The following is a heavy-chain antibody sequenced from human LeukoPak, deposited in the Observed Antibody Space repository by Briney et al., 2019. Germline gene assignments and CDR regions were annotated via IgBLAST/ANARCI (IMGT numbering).Heavy chain of an antibody. CDR1: GFTFSSYW. Sequence: GGSLRLSCAASGFTFSSYWMNWARQAPGKGLEWVASINHNGNVNYYVDSMKGRFTISRDNSKNTLYLQMNSLRAEDTAVYYCANVRTSPFDYWGQGTLVTVSS. CDR2: INHNGNVN. D-gene: IGHD1/OR15-1a*01. J-gene: IGHJ4*02. CDR3: ANVRTSPFDY. V-gene: IGHV3-7*03.